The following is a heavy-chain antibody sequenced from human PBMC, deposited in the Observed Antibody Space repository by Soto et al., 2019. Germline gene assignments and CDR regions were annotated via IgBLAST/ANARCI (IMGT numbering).Heavy chain of an antibody. CDR3: AKDGASYYYYGMDV. J-gene: IGHJ6*02. V-gene: IGHV3-30*18. CDR1: GFTFSSYG. CDR2: ISYDGSNK. D-gene: IGHD3-16*01. Sequence: GGSLRLSCAASGFTFSSYGMHWVRQAPGKGLEWVAVISYDGSNKYYADSVKGRFTISRDNSKNTLYLQMNSLRAEDTAVYYCAKDGASYYYYGMDVWGQGTTVTVSS.